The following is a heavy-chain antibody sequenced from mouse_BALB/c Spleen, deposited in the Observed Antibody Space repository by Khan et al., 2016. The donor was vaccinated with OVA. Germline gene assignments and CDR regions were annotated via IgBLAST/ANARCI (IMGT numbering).Heavy chain of an antibody. CDR1: GYSLTRYG. V-gene: IGHV2-9*02. CDR2: IWAGGST. Sequence: QVQLKESGPGLVAPSQSLSITCTVNGYSLTRYGVHWVRQPPGKGLEWLGLIWAGGSTNYNWALMSRLSISIDNSKSLVFLIMNSLQTDDTDLYYSARSKYLARYWGQGTTLTVSS. CDR3: ARSKYLARY. D-gene: IGHD3-3*01. J-gene: IGHJ2*01.